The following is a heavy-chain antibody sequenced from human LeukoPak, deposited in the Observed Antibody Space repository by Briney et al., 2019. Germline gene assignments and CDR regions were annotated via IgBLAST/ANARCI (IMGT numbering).Heavy chain of an antibody. V-gene: IGHV3-33*08. J-gene: IGHJ6*02. CDR1: GFTFSSYE. CDR2: IWYDGSNK. D-gene: IGHD6-19*01. Sequence: GGSLRLSCAASGFTFSSYEMNWVRQAPGKGLEWVAVIWYDGSNKYYADSVKGRFTISRDNSKNTLYLQMNSLRAEDTAVYYCARGGVAVAGTYYYGMDVWGQGTTVTVSS. CDR3: ARGGVAVAGTYYYGMDV.